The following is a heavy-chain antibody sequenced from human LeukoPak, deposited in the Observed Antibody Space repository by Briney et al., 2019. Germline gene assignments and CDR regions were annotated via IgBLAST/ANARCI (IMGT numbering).Heavy chain of an antibody. J-gene: IGHJ4*02. CDR2: INHSGST. CDR1: GGSFSGYY. CDR3: ARGRKSFDY. V-gene: IGHV4-34*01. Sequence: SETLSLTCAVYGGSFSGYYWSWIRQPPGKGLEWIGEINHSGSTNYNPSLKSRVTISVDTSKNQFSLKLSSVTAADTAVYYCARGRKSFDYWGQGTLVTVSS.